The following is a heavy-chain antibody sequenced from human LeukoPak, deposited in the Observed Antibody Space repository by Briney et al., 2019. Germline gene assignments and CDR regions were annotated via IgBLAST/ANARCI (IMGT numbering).Heavy chain of an antibody. CDR2: ITSSSTNI. V-gene: IGHV3-48*01. CDR3: AREAFDM. CDR1: GFTFSTYG. J-gene: IGHJ3*02. Sequence: PGGSLRLSCTASGFTFSTYGMNWVRQAPGKGLEWVSDITSSSTNIYYADSVKGRFTISRDNAKNSLYLQMNSLRAEDTAVYYCAREAFDMWGQGTMVTVSS.